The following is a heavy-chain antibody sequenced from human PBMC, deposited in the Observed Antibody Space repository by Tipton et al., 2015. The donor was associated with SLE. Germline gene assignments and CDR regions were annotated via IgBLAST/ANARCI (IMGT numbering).Heavy chain of an antibody. D-gene: IGHD3-3*01. Sequence: TLSLTCTVSGGSISSYYWSWIRQPPGKGLEWIGYIYYSGSTNYNPSLKSRVTISVDTSKNQFSLKLNSVTAADTAVYYCVRGGSKHYDFWGRQMGPHAFDIWGQETKVTVSS. CDR2: IYYSGST. J-gene: IGHJ3*02. CDR1: GGSISSYY. V-gene: IGHV4-59*12. CDR3: VRGGSKHYDFWGRQMGPHAFDI.